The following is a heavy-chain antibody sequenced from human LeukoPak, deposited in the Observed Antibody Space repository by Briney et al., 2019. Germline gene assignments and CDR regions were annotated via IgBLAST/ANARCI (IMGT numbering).Heavy chain of an antibody. CDR2: INEDGSKK. V-gene: IGHV3-7*03. CDR3: LREVGNYCRGGSCYYFDS. D-gene: IGHD2-15*01. J-gene: IGHJ4*02. CDR1: GFTLSSYW. Sequence: GGSLRLSCAASGFTLSSYWMSWVRQAPGMGLEWVANINEDGSKKFYVDSVKGRFTISRDNAKNSLYLQMNSLRAEDMAFYYCLREVGNYCRGGSCYYFDSGAKETLVPVYS.